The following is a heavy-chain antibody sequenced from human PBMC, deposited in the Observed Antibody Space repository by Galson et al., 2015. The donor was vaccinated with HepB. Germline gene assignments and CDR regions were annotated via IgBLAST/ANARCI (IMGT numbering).Heavy chain of an antibody. CDR3: AILRDWSCIFDV. D-gene: IGHD1-14*01. J-gene: IGHJ3*01. V-gene: IGHV3-33*01. CDR2: IWFDGSNE. CDR1: GFTFSSYG. Sequence: SLRLSCAASGFTFSSYGMHWVRQAPGKGLEWVAVIWFDGSNEYYADSVKGRFTISRDNSKNTVYLQMHSLRDEDTGVYYCAILRDWSCIFDVWGQGTMVTVSS.